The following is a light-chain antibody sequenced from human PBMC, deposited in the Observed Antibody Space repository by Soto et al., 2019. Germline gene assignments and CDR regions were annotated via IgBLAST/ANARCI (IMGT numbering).Light chain of an antibody. Sequence: QSVLTQPASVSGSPEQSITISCTGTSSDVGGFDFVSWYQQYPGKAPKLIISDVTNRPSGVSNRFSGSKSGNTASLTISGLQAEDEADYYCISYASSTTLWVFGTGTKLTVL. J-gene: IGLJ1*01. V-gene: IGLV2-14*03. CDR3: ISYASSTTLWV. CDR1: SSDVGGFDF. CDR2: DVT.